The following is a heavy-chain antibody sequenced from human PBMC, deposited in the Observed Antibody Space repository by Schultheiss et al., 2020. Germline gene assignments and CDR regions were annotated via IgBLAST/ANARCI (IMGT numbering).Heavy chain of an antibody. J-gene: IGHJ6*03. CDR2: IYYSGST. CDR1: GGSISSSSYY. Sequence: SETLSLTCTVSGGSISSSSYYWGWIRQPPGKGLEWIGSIYYSGSTYYNPSLKSRVTISVDTSKNRFSLKLSSVTAADTAVYYCAKPSLVVAAKYYYYYMDVWGKGTTVTVSS. V-gene: IGHV4-39*01. CDR3: AKPSLVVAAKYYYYYMDV. D-gene: IGHD2-15*01.